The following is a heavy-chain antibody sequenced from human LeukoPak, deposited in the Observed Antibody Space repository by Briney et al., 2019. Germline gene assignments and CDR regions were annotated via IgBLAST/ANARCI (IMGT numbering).Heavy chain of an antibody. CDR3: AKRSLYYYYGMDV. J-gene: IGHJ6*02. CDR1: GFTFSSYG. CDR2: ISYDGSNK. Sequence: GGSLRHSCAASGFTFSSYGMHWVRQAPGKGLEWVAVISYDGSNKYYADSVKGRFTISRDNSKNTLYLQMNSLRAEDTAVYYCAKRSLYYYYGMDVWGQGTTVTVSS. D-gene: IGHD2/OR15-2a*01. V-gene: IGHV3-30*18.